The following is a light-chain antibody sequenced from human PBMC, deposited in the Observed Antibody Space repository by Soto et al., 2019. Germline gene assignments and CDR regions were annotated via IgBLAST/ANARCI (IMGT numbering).Light chain of an antibody. V-gene: IGKV3-15*01. CDR1: QSVSSN. Sequence: EIVMTQSQATLSVSPGERATLSCRASQSVSSNLAWYQQKPGQAPRLLIFGASTRATGIPARFSGSGSGTEFTRAISSLQSEDFAVYYCQQYIHWPPMYTFGQGTKLEIK. J-gene: IGKJ2*01. CDR3: QQYIHWPPMYT. CDR2: GAS.